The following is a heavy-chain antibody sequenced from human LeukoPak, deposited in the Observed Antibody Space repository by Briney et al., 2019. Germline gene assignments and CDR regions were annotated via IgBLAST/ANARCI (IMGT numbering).Heavy chain of an antibody. CDR3: ARALPAPLFSGSFADSFDI. Sequence: GGSLRLSCAASGFTFSSYSMNWVRQAPGKGLEWVSSISSSSSYIYYADSVKGRFTISRDNAKNSLYLQMNSLRAEDTAVYYCARALPAPLFSGSFADSFDIWGQGTMVTVSS. D-gene: IGHD1-26*01. CDR2: ISSSSSYI. CDR1: GFTFSSYS. V-gene: IGHV3-21*01. J-gene: IGHJ3*02.